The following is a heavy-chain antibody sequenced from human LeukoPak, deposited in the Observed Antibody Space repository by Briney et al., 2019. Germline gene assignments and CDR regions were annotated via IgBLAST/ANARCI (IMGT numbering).Heavy chain of an antibody. CDR3: AKDVSVGDYYDSSGWDY. CDR1: GFTFDDYA. D-gene: IGHD3-22*01. Sequence: PGGSLRLSCAASGFTFDDYAMHWVRQAPGKGLEWVSGISWNSGSIGYADSVEGRFTISRDNAKNSLYLQMNSLRAEDTALYYCAKDVSVGDYYDSSGWDYWGQGTLVTVSS. V-gene: IGHV3-9*01. CDR2: ISWNSGSI. J-gene: IGHJ4*02.